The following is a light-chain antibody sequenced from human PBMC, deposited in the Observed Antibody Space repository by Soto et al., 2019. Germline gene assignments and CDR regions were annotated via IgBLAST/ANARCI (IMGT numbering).Light chain of an antibody. V-gene: IGKV1-5*03. CDR1: QSLNKW. Sequence: DIQMTQSPSTLSASVGDRVTITCRARQSLNKWLAWYQQKPGKAPILLIYMASTLESWFPSGLNHSGSGTEFNLTLSSLQPDDFATYYCQYYSTFSAFGQGTRMEIK. CDR3: QYYSTFSA. J-gene: IGKJ1*01. CDR2: MAS.